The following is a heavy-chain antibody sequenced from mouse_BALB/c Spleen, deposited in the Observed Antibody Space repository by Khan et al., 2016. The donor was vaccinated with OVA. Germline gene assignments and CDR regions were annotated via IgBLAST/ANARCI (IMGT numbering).Heavy chain of an antibody. J-gene: IGHJ3*01. CDR1: GFSFTPYY. CDR2: VNPNTGGS. V-gene: IGHV1-26*01. Sequence: VQLKESGPDLVKPGASVKLSCKASGFSFTPYYMTWVKQSHGKSLEWIGRVNPNTGGSDYNQEFKGKAILTVDKSSNTDYMKIHGLTSEDSGVYYCARGYWFFAYWGQGTVVTVSA. D-gene: IGHD2-14*01. CDR3: ARGYWFFAY.